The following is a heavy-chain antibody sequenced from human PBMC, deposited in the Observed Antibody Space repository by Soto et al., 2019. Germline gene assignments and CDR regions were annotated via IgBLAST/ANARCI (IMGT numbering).Heavy chain of an antibody. J-gene: IGHJ4*02. CDR2: IYHSGST. V-gene: IGHV4-30-2*01. CDR3: ARDGPPADY. Sequence: PSETLSLTCAVSGGSISSGGYSWSWIRQPPGKGLEWIGYIYHSGSTYYNPSLKSRVTISVDRSKNQFSLKLNSVTAADTAVYYCARDGPPADYWGQGTLVTVSS. CDR1: GGSISSGGYS.